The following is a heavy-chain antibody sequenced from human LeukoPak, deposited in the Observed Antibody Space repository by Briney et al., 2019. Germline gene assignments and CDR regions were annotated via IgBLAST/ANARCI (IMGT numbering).Heavy chain of an antibody. V-gene: IGHV3-23*01. Sequence: GGSLRLSCAASGFTFSSYAMSWVRQAPGKGLEGVSAISGSGGSTYYADSVKGRVTISRDNSKNTLYLQINSLRAEDTAVYYCAKAVLQWLVLFYFDYWGQGTLVTVSS. CDR2: ISGSGGST. CDR1: GFTFSSYA. CDR3: AKAVLQWLVLFYFDY. D-gene: IGHD6-19*01. J-gene: IGHJ4*02.